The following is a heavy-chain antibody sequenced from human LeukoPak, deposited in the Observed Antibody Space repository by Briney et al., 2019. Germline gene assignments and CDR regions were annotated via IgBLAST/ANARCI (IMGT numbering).Heavy chain of an antibody. CDR2: ISSSSSYI. CDR3: ARGVLSGWAAMAFDY. V-gene: IGHV3-21*01. D-gene: IGHD5-18*01. CDR1: GFTFSSYS. J-gene: IGHJ4*02. Sequence: GGSLRLSCAASGFTFSSYSMNWVRQAPGKGLEWVSSISSSSSYIYYADSVKSRFTISRDNAKNSLYLQMNSLRAEDTAVYYCARGVLSGWAAMAFDYWGQGTLVTVSS.